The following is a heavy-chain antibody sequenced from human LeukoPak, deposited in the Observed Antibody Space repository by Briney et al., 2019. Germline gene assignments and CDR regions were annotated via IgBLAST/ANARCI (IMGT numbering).Heavy chain of an antibody. V-gene: IGHV1-18*01. D-gene: IGHD3-3*01. CDR2: ISAYNGNT. J-gene: IGHJ3*02. CDR3: ARVEITIFGVVITYHDAFDI. CDR1: GYTFTSYG. Sequence: ASVKVPCKASGYTFTSYGISWVRQAPGQGLEWMGWISAYNGNTNYAQKLQGRVTMTTDTSTSTAYMELRSLRSDDTAVYYCARVEITIFGVVITYHDAFDIWGQGTMVTVSS.